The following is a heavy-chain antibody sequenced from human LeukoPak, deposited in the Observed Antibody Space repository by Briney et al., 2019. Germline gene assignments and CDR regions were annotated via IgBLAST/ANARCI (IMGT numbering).Heavy chain of an antibody. CDR1: GFTFSSYS. J-gene: IGHJ6*03. CDR2: ISSSSYI. CDR3: ARAGYSSSWYDYYYYYMDV. D-gene: IGHD6-13*01. V-gene: IGHV3-21*01. Sequence: GGSLRLSCAASGFTFSSYSMNWVRQAPGKGLEWVSSISSSSYIYYADSVKGRFTISRDNAKNSLYLQMNSLRAEDTAVYYCARAGYSSSWYDYYYYYMDVWGKGTTVTVSS.